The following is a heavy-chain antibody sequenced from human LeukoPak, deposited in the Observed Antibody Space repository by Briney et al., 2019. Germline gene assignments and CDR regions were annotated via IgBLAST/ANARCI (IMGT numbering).Heavy chain of an antibody. V-gene: IGHV4-4*02. CDR3: AREYLGTLLDY. CDR2: VYHSGST. J-gene: IGHJ4*02. D-gene: IGHD2/OR15-2a*01. CDR1: GGSISSSNW. Sequence: SETLSLTCAVSGGSISSSNWWSRVRQPPGKGLEWIGEVYHSGSTNYNPSLKSRVTISVDKSKNQFSLKLSSVTTADTAVYYCAREYLGTLLDYWGQGTLVTVSS.